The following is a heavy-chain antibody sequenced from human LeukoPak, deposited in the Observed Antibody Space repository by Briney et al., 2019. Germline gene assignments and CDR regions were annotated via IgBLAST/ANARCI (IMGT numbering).Heavy chain of an antibody. J-gene: IGHJ4*02. V-gene: IGHV3-53*01. Sequence: PGGSLRLSCAASGFTVSSNYMSWVRQAPGKGLEWVSVIYSGGSTYYADSVKGRFTISRDNSKNTLYLQMNSLRAEDTAVYYCARNLVSSWVGAHWGQGTLVTVSS. CDR1: GFTVSSNY. D-gene: IGHD3-16*01. CDR3: ARNLVSSWVGAH. CDR2: IYSGGST.